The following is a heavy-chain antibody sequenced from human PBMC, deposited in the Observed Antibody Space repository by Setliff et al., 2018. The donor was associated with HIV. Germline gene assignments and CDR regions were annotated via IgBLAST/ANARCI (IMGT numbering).Heavy chain of an antibody. V-gene: IGHV1-3*04. J-gene: IGHJ4*02. CDR2: IDTDNGYR. Sequence: ASVKVSCKASGYTFSEYAIHWVRQAPGQRLEWVGRIDTDNGYRRYSPKLQGRVTITRDSSANIAYMELRGLRSEDTAIYYCARPSHVYGDNGPLGYWGQGTLVTVSS. D-gene: IGHD2-21*01. CDR1: GYTFSEYA. CDR3: ARPSHVYGDNGPLGY.